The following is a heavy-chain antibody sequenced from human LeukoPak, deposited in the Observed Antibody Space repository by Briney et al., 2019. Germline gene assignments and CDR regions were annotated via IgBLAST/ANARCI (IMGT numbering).Heavy chain of an antibody. CDR3: ARIRAAAGTRTFDY. V-gene: IGHV4-59*01. D-gene: IGHD6-13*01. J-gene: IGHJ4*02. CDR2: IYYSGST. CDR1: GGSISSYY. Sequence: PSETLSLTCTVSGGSISSYYWSWIRQPPGKGLEWIGYIYYSGSTNYNPSLKSRVTISVDTSKNQFSLKLSSVTAADTAVYYCARIRAAAGTRTFDYWGQGTLVTVSS.